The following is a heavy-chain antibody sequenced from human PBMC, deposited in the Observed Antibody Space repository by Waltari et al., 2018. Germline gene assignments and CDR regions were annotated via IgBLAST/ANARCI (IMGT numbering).Heavy chain of an antibody. CDR2: INHSGST. V-gene: IGHV4-34*01. J-gene: IGHJ6*02. CDR3: AARLGYCSGGSCYSKKETGYYGMDV. D-gene: IGHD2-15*01. CDR1: GGSFSGYY. Sequence: QVQLQQWGAGLLKPSETLSLTCAVYGGSFSGYYWSWIRQPPGKGLEWIGEINHSGSTNYNPSLKSRVTISVDTSKNQFSLKLSSVTAADAAVYYCAARLGYCSGGSCYSKKETGYYGMDVWGQGTTVTVSS.